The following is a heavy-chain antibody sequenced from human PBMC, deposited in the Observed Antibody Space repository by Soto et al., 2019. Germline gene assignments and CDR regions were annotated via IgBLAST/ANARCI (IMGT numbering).Heavy chain of an antibody. D-gene: IGHD2-2*01. CDR1: VYTFTSYA. J-gene: IGHJ4*02. CDR2: INAGNGNT. Sequence: ASVKVSCKASVYTFTSYAMHWVRQAPGQRLEWMGWINAGNGNTKYSQKFQGRVTITADESTSTAYMELSSLRSEDTAVYYCARWGYCISTSCYDYFDYWGQGTLVTVSS. V-gene: IGHV1-3*01. CDR3: ARWGYCISTSCYDYFDY.